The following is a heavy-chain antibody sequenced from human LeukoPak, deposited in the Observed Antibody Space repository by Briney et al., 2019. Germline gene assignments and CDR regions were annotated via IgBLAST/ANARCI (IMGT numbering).Heavy chain of an antibody. Sequence: PGGSLRLSCAASGFTFSSYSMRWVRQAPGKGLEWVAVISYDGSNKYYADSVKGRFTISRDNSKNTLYLQMNSLRAEDTAVYYCARGGYYDSSGYFGYWGQGTLVTVSS. CDR3: ARGGYYDSSGYFGY. D-gene: IGHD3-22*01. CDR2: ISYDGSNK. J-gene: IGHJ4*02. CDR1: GFTFSSYS. V-gene: IGHV3-30*04.